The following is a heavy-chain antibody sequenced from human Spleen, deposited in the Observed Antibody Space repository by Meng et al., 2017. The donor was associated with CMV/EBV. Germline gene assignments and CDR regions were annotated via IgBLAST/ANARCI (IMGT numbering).Heavy chain of an antibody. Sequence: QVQLVQSGAEVREPGASVQVSCKASGYTFTDFYMHWVRQAPGQGLEWMGRINPNSGATNHAQKFQGRVSMTRDMSISTAYMELSSLRSDDTAVYYCAKVLTGYTYYFDLWGQGTLVTVSS. CDR3: AKVLTGYTYYFDL. CDR1: GYTFTDFY. V-gene: IGHV1-2*06. J-gene: IGHJ4*02. D-gene: IGHD3-9*01. CDR2: INPNSGAT.